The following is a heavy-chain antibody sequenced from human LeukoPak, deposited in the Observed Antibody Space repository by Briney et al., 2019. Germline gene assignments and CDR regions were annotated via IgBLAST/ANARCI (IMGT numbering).Heavy chain of an antibody. Sequence: SETLSLTCTVSGGSISSYYWSWIRQPPGKGLEWIGYIYYSGSTNYNPSLKSRVTISVDTSKNQFSLKLSSVTAADTAVYYCARGYYDSSGYYKDYWGQGTLVTVSS. CDR2: IYYSGST. CDR3: ARGYYDSSGYYKDY. V-gene: IGHV4-59*12. CDR1: GGSISSYY. D-gene: IGHD3-22*01. J-gene: IGHJ4*02.